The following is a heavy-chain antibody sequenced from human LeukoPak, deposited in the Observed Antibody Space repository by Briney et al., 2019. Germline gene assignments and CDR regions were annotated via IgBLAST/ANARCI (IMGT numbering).Heavy chain of an antibody. CDR1: GYTFTSYY. V-gene: IGHV1-46*01. J-gene: IGHJ5*02. CDR3: ARGFRLSAIEDCFDP. CDR2: INPSGGST. D-gene: IGHD2-2*02. Sequence: GASVKVSCKASGYTFTSYYIHWVRQAPGQGLEWMGIINPSGGSTSYAQKFQGRVTMTRDTSTSTVYMELSSLRSEDTAVYYCARGFRLSAIEDCFDPWGQGTLVTVSS.